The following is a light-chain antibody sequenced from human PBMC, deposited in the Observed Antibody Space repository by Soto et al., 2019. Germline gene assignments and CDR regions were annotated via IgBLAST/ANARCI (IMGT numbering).Light chain of an antibody. V-gene: IGKV3-20*01. CDR2: GAS. CDR1: QSVSSTY. J-gene: IGKJ1*01. CDR3: QHFGSSPQP. Sequence: EIVLTQSPGTLSLSPGERATLSCRASQSVSSTYLAWYQQKHGQAPSLLIYGASSRATGIPDRFSGSGSGTDFTLTICRLEPEDFAVYYCQHFGSSPQPFGQGTKVEIK.